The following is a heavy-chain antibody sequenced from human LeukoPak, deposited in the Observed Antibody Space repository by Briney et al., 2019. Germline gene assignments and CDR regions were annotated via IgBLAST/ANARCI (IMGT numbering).Heavy chain of an antibody. CDR1: GGSISSSSYY. D-gene: IGHD3-3*01. J-gene: IGHJ6*02. Sequence: PSETLSLTCTVSGGSISSSSYYWGWIRQPPGKGLEWIGSIYYSGSTYYNPSLKSRVTISVDTSKNQFSLKLSSVTAADTAVYYCARTYYDFWSGYYSPYYGMDVWGQGTTVTVSS. CDR3: ARTYYDFWSGYYSPYYGMDV. V-gene: IGHV4-39*01. CDR2: IYYSGST.